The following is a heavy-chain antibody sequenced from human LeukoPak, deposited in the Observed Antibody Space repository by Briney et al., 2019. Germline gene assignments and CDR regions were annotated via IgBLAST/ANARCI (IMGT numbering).Heavy chain of an antibody. V-gene: IGHV3-23*01. CDR1: GFTFSSYG. J-gene: IGHJ4*02. D-gene: IGHD3-10*01. CDR2: ISGSGGST. CDR3: AKSFSMVRGVMGCDY. Sequence: GGSLRLSCAASGFTFSSYGMSWVREAPGPGLEGVSAISGSGGSTYYADSVKGRFTISRDNSKNTLYLQMNSLRAEDTAVYYCAKSFSMVRGVMGCDYWGQGTLVTVSS.